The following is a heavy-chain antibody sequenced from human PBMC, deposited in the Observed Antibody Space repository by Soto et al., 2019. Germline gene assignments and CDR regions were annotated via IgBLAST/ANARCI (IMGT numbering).Heavy chain of an antibody. Sequence: SETLSLTCTVSGGPISSDSFYWAWIRQPPGKGLEWIGIIYYSGDTYYNPSLAGRLTMSVDTSNQFSLTLRSVTAADTALYYCARNQPQRYCSGGTCCPAYGMDVWGQGTTVTVSS. J-gene: IGHJ6*02. V-gene: IGHV4-39*01. CDR1: GGPISSDSFY. D-gene: IGHD2-15*01. CDR2: IYYSGDT. CDR3: ARNQPQRYCSGGTCCPAYGMDV.